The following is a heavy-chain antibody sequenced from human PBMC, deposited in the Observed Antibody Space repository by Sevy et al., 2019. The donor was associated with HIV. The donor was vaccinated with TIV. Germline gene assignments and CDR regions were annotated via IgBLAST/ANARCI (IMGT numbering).Heavy chain of an antibody. J-gene: IGHJ1*01. CDR3: ARAPSGSQGPGQYFQH. CDR1: GYTFANYV. D-gene: IGHD1-26*01. CDR2: ISVHNT. V-gene: IGHV1-18*01. Sequence: ASVKVSCKASGYTFANYVISWVRQAPGQGLEWVGRISVHNTNYAQNLQDRVTMTTDTSTSTAYMELRSLRSDDTAIYYCARAPSGSQGPGQYFQHWGQGTLVTVSS.